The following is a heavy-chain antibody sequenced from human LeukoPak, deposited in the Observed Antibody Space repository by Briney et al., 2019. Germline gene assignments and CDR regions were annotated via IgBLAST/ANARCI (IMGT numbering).Heavy chain of an antibody. V-gene: IGHV4-31*03. J-gene: IGHJ3*02. D-gene: IGHD6-6*01. CDR2: IYYSGST. CDR3: ARLTDLEYSSSENDAFDI. Sequence: PSQTLSLTCTVSGGSISSGGYYWSWIRQHPGKGLEWIGYIYYSGSTNYNPSLKSRVTISVDTSKNQFSLKLSSVTAADTAVYYCARLTDLEYSSSENDAFDIWGQGTMVTVSS. CDR1: GGSISSGGYY.